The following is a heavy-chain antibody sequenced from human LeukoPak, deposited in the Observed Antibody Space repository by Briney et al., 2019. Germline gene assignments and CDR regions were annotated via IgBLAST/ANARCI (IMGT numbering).Heavy chain of an antibody. Sequence: GGSLRLPCAASGFTFSNYAMSWVRQAPGKGLEWVSAITGSDFITYYADSVKGRFTISRDNYKNTLYLQMNSLRAEDTAVYYCAKWGDYDVLTGYYDPDYWGQGTLVTVSS. CDR1: GFTFSNYA. CDR2: ITGSDFIT. J-gene: IGHJ4*02. D-gene: IGHD3-9*01. V-gene: IGHV3-23*01. CDR3: AKWGDYDVLTGYYDPDY.